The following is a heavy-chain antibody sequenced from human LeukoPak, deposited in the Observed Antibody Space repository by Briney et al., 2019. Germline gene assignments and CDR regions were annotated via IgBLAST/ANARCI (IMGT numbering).Heavy chain of an antibody. Sequence: SETLSLTCSVSGGSIRSGSYYWDWIRQPLGKGLEWIGSTSYSGTTYYNPSLKSRLTISVDPSKNQFSLKLSSVTAADTAVYYCARAYSSGPGIEDAFDIWGQGTMVTVSS. CDR2: TSYSGTT. CDR3: ARAYSSGPGIEDAFDI. J-gene: IGHJ3*02. V-gene: IGHV4-39*01. CDR1: GGSIRSGSYY. D-gene: IGHD6-19*01.